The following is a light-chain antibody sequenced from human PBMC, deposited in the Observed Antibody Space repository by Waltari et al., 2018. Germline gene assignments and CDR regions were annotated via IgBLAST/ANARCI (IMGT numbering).Light chain of an antibody. V-gene: IGKV4-1*01. Sequence: DIVIPRSPDFLPVSLGALATINCKSSQSLLFSLNNQNYLAWYQHKPGRSPKMLFYWASTRESGVPDRFSGSGSGTDFTLTISSLQAEDVAVYYCQQYYTSRRTFGQGTKVDIK. CDR1: QSLLFSLNNQNY. CDR3: QQYYTSRRT. J-gene: IGKJ1*01. CDR2: WAS.